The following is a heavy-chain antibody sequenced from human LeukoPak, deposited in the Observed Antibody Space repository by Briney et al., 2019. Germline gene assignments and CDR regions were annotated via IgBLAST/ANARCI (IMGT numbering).Heavy chain of an antibody. V-gene: IGHV3-9*01. D-gene: IGHD3-22*01. J-gene: IGHJ6*03. CDR2: ISWNSDTI. Sequence: GRSLRLSCAASGFTFDHYAMHWVRQVPGKGLEWVSGISWNSDTIGYADSVKGRFTIPRDNAKNSLYLQMNSLRAEDTALYYCARGKAGDSSGYYFPRTYYYYYMDVWGKGTTVTVSS. CDR3: ARGKAGDSSGYYFPRTYYYYYMDV. CDR1: GFTFDHYA.